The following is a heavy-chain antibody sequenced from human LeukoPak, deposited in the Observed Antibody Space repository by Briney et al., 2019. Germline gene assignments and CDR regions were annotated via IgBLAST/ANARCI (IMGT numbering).Heavy chain of an antibody. CDR2: INPSGGST. CDR1: GYTFTSYY. D-gene: IGHD4-17*01. Sequence: ASVKVSCKASGYTFTSYYMHWVRQAPGQGLEWMGIINPSGGSTSYAQKFQGRVTVTRDMSTSTVYMEPSSLRSEDTAVYYCARGGYGDYVYWGQGTLVTVSS. J-gene: IGHJ4*02. CDR3: ARGGYGDYVY. V-gene: IGHV1-46*01.